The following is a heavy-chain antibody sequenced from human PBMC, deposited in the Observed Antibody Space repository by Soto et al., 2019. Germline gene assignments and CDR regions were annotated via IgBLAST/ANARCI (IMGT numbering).Heavy chain of an antibody. V-gene: IGHV4-4*07. CDR3: ARVRENSGYDMANGFDP. Sequence: SETLSLTCTVSGGSISSYYWSWIRQPAGKGLEWIGRIYTSGSTNYNPSLKSRVTISVDTSKNQFSLRLSSVTAADTAVYYCARVRENSGYDMANGFDPWGQGTLVTVSS. J-gene: IGHJ5*02. CDR1: GGSISSYY. D-gene: IGHD5-12*01. CDR2: IYTSGST.